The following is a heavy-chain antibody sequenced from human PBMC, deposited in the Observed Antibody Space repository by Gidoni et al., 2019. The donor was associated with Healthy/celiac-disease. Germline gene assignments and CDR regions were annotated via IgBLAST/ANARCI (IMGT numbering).Heavy chain of an antibody. J-gene: IGHJ4*02. CDR3: ARGGRGYDILTDYFDY. Sequence: QVQLVESGGGVVQPGRSLRLSCAASGFTFSSYGMHWVRQAPGKGLEWVAVISDDGSNKYYADSVKGRFTISRDNSKNTLYLQMNSLRAEDTAVYYCARGGRGYDILTDYFDYWGQGTLVTVSS. D-gene: IGHD3-9*01. CDR1: GFTFSSYG. CDR2: ISDDGSNK. V-gene: IGHV3-30*03.